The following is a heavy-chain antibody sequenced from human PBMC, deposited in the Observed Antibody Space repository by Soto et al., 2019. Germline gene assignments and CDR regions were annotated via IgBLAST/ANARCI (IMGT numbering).Heavy chain of an antibody. D-gene: IGHD5-12*01. CDR2: INPNSGDT. CDR1: GYTFTGYY. CDR3: EKGGAIVADGNRVYLYNAMDV. Sequence: ASVKVSCKASGYTFTGYYVHWVRQAPGQGLEWMGWINPNSGDTYLAQRFQGRVTMNRDTSIGTAYMELRGLTSDDTAEYYCEKGGAIVADGNRVYLYNAMDVWGQVTTVTVSS. V-gene: IGHV1-2*02. J-gene: IGHJ6*02.